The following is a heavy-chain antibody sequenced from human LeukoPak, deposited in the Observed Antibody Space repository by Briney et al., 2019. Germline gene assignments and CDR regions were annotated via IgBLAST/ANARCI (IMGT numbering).Heavy chain of an antibody. J-gene: IGHJ4*02. D-gene: IGHD6-13*01. CDR2: INPSRGST. CDR3: ASSIRDSSSWYGGDSSGPGDY. CDR1: GYTFTSYY. Sequence: GASVKVSCKASGYTFTSYYMHWVRQAPGQGLEWMGIINPSRGSTSYAQKFQGRVTMTRDTSTSTVYMELSSLRSEDTAVYYCASSIRDSSSWYGGDSSGPGDYWGQGTLVTVSS. V-gene: IGHV1-46*01.